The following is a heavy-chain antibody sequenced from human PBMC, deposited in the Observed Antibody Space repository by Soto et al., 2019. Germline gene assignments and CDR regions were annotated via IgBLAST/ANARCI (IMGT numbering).Heavy chain of an antibody. CDR3: AKSGSLYS. CDR1: GYTFISYP. CDR2: INPANGDT. J-gene: IGHJ4*02. Sequence: ASVKVSCKASGYTFISYPIHWVRQAPGQSLECMGWINPANGDTRYSQKFQGRVTITRDTSATTAYMDLNSLIPDDTAIYYCAKSGSLYSWGQGTPVTVSS. V-gene: IGHV1-3*01. D-gene: IGHD1-26*01.